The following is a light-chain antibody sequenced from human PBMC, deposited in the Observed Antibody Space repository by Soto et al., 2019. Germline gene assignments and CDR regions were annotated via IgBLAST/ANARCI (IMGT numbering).Light chain of an antibody. V-gene: IGLV3-1*01. CDR2: QDS. CDR3: QAWDNSLV. CDR1: KLGDKY. J-gene: IGLJ2*01. Sequence: SYELTQPPSVSVSPGQTASITCSGDKLGDKYACWYQQKPGQSPVLVIYQDSKRPSGIPERFSGSNSWNTATLTISGTQAMDEADYSCQAWDNSLVFGGGTKVTVL.